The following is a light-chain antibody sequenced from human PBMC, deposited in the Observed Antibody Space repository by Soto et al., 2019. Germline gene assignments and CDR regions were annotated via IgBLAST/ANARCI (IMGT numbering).Light chain of an antibody. V-gene: IGKV1-27*01. CDR1: QDISNY. CDR3: QKYNSVPWT. CDR2: AAS. J-gene: IGKJ1*01. Sequence: DIPMTQSPSSLSASIGDRVTITCRASQDISNYLAWYQQRPGKVPKLLVSAASTFQSGVPSRFGGRGSGTDFTLTISGLQPEDVGTYYCQKYNSVPWTFGQGTKVDIK.